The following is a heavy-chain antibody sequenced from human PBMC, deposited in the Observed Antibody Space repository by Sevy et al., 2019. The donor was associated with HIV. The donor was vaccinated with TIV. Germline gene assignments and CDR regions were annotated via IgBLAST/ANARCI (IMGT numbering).Heavy chain of an antibody. Sequence: SETLSLTYAVYGGSFSGYYWIWIRQPPGKGLEWIGEINHSGSTNYNPSLKSRVTISVDTSKNQFSLKLSSVTAADTAVYYCARVKRDDFWSGYPPYYYYGMDVWGQGTTVTVSS. CDR2: INHSGST. CDR1: GGSFSGYY. CDR3: ARVKRDDFWSGYPPYYYYGMDV. J-gene: IGHJ6*02. D-gene: IGHD3-3*01. V-gene: IGHV4-34*01.